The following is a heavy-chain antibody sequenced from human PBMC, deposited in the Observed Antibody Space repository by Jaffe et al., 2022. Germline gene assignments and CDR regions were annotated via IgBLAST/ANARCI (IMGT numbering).Heavy chain of an antibody. CDR2: IIPIFGTA. Sequence: QVQLVQSGAEVKKPGSSVKVSCKASGGTFSSYAISWVRQAPGQGLEWMGGIIPIFGTANYAQKFQGRVTITADESTSTAYMELSSLRSEDTAVYYCARAPIVVVPADHYYYYYYMDVWGKGTTVTVSS. J-gene: IGHJ6*03. V-gene: IGHV1-69*01. CDR3: ARAPIVVVPADHYYYYYYMDV. CDR1: GGTFSSYA. D-gene: IGHD2-2*01.